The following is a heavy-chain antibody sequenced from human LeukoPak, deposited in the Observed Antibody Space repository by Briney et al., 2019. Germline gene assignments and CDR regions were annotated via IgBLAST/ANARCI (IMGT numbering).Heavy chain of an antibody. Sequence: SETLSLTCAVYGGSFSGYYWSWIRQPPGKGLEWIGEINHSGSTNYNPSLKSRVTISVDTSKNQFSLKLSSVTAADTAVYYCARGSCPRDYWGQGTLVTVSS. CDR2: INHSGST. CDR1: GGSFSGYY. J-gene: IGHJ4*02. D-gene: IGHD2-15*01. V-gene: IGHV4-34*01. CDR3: ARGSCPRDY.